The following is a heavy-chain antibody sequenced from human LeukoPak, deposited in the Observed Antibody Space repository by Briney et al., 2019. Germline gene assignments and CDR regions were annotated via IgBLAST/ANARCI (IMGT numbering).Heavy chain of an antibody. J-gene: IGHJ5*02. V-gene: IGHV3-30*02. CDR3: ARERRHDTSRAGCWFDP. CDR2: IRYDGSNK. CDR1: GFTFSSYG. Sequence: SGGSLRPSCAASGFTFSSYGMHWVRQAPGKGLEWVAFIRYDGSNKYYADSVKGRFTISRDNSKNTLYLQMNSLRAEDTAVYYCARERRHDTSRAGCWFDPWGQGTLVTVSS. D-gene: IGHD2-2*01.